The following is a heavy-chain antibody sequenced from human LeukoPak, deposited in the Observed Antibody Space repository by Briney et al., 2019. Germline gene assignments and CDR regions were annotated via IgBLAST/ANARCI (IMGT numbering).Heavy chain of an antibody. Sequence: GGSLRLSCAASGFTFSSYAMSWVRQAPGKGLEWVSAISGSGGSTYYADSVKGRFTISRDNSKNTLYLQMNSLRAEDTAVYYCAKEEWLGEYPLYYFDYWGQGTLVTVSS. CDR1: GFTFSSYA. CDR2: ISGSGGST. D-gene: IGHD3-10*01. J-gene: IGHJ4*02. CDR3: AKEEWLGEYPLYYFDY. V-gene: IGHV3-23*01.